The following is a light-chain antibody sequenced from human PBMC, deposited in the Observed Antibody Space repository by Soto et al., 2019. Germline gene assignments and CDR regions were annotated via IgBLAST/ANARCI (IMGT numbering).Light chain of an antibody. Sequence: EIVMTQSPATLSVSPGERATLSCRASQSVSSKLAWYQQKPGQAPRLLIYGASTRATGIPATFSGSGSGTEFTLTISSLQSEDFAVYYCQQYNNWLITFGQGTRLEIK. CDR2: GAS. CDR3: QQYNNWLIT. J-gene: IGKJ5*01. CDR1: QSVSSK. V-gene: IGKV3-15*01.